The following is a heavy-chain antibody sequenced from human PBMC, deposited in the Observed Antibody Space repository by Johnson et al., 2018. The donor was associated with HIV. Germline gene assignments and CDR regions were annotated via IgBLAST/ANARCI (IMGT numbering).Heavy chain of an antibody. CDR1: GFTVSSNY. Sequence: VQLVESGGGVVQPGRSLRLSCAASGFTVSSNYMTWVRQAPGKGLDWVSVIYSGGSTYYADSVKGRFTFSRDNSKNTLYLQMSSLRAEDTAVYYCAKDVGNFWPDAFDIWGQGTMVTVSS. CDR3: AKDVGNFWPDAFDI. CDR2: IYSGGST. D-gene: IGHD1-26*01. J-gene: IGHJ3*02. V-gene: IGHV3-66*01.